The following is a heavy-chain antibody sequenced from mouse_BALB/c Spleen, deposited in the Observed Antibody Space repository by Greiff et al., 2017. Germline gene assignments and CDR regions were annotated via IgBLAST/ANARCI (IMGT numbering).Heavy chain of an antibody. CDR3: AREGNYFSYAMDY. Sequence: QVQLKQSGPELVRPGVSVKISCKGSSYTFTDYAMHWVKQSHAKSLEWIGVISTYYGNTNYNQKFKGKATMTVDKSSSTAYMELARLTSEDSAVYYCAREGNYFSYAMDYWGQGTSVTVSS. CDR2: ISTYYGNT. J-gene: IGHJ4*01. CDR1: SYTFTDYA. V-gene: IGHV1-67*01. D-gene: IGHD2-1*01.